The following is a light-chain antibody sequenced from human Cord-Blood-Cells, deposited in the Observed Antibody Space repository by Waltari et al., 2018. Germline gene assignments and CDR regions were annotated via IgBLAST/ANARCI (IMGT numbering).Light chain of an antibody. CDR1: QSVSISY. J-gene: IGKJ2*01. Sequence: EIVLTQSPGTLSLSPGERATLSCRASQSVSISYLAWYQQKPGQAPRLLIYGASSRATGIPDWFRGSGSGTVFTLTISRREPEDFAVCYCQQYGSLPYTFGQGTMLEI. CDR2: GAS. CDR3: QQYGSLPYT. V-gene: IGKV3-20*01.